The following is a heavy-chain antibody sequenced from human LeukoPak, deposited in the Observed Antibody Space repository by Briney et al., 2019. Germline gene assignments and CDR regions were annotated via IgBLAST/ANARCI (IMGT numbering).Heavy chain of an antibody. CDR2: ISAYNGNT. D-gene: IGHD3-3*01. CDR1: GYTFTSYG. V-gene: IGHV1-18*01. CDR3: ARAGDFWSGYYPTRYYYYGMDV. Sequence: GASVKVSCKASGYTFTSYGISWVRQAPGQGLEWMGWISAYNGNTNYAQKLQGRVTMTTDTSTSTAYMELRSLRSDDTAVYYCARAGDFWSGYYPTRYYYYGMDVWGQGTTVTVSS. J-gene: IGHJ6*02.